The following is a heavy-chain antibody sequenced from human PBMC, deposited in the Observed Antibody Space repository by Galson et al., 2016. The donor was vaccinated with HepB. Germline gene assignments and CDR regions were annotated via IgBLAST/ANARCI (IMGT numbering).Heavy chain of an antibody. V-gene: IGHV3-30-3*01. D-gene: IGHD1-26*01. J-gene: IGHJ4*02. CDR3: AKAVGGSSVSLPDY. CDR1: GFTFSSYA. CDR2: ISYDGNNK. Sequence: SLRLSCAASGFTFSSYALHWVRQAPGKGLEWVAVISYDGNNKYFAGSVKGRFPISRENSYNTLYLQMKSLRPDDTAVYYWAKAVGGSSVSLPDYWGQGALVTVSS.